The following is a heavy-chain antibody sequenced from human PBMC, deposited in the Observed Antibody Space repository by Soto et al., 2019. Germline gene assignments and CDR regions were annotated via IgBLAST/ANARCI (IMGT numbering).Heavy chain of an antibody. V-gene: IGHV3-48*02. CDR1: GFTFSSYS. J-gene: IGHJ4*02. Sequence: GGSLRLSCAASGFTFSSYSMNWVRQAPGKGLEWVSYISSSSSTIYYADSVRGRFTISRDNAKNSLYLQMNSLRDEDTAVYYCARDGLYYDILTGYYKGLCDYWGQGTLVTVSS. CDR3: ARDGLYYDILTGYYKGLCDY. D-gene: IGHD3-9*01. CDR2: ISSSSSTI.